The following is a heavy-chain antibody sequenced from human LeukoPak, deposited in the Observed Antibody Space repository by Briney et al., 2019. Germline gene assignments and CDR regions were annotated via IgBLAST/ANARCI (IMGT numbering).Heavy chain of an antibody. CDR1: GFTFSSYA. V-gene: IGHV3-23*01. CDR3: AKALYDWGSYYNSPFDY. D-gene: IGHD3-10*01. CDR2: ISGSGGST. J-gene: IGHJ4*02. Sequence: GGSLRLSCAASGFTFSSYAMNWVRQAPGKGLEWVSAISGSGGSTYYADSAKGRFTISRDNSKTTLYLQMNSLRAEDTALYYGAKALYDWGSYYNSPFDYWGQGTLVTVSS.